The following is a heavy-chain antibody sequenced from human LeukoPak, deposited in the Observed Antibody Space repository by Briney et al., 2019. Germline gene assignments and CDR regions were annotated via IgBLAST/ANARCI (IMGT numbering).Heavy chain of an antibody. D-gene: IGHD3-16*01. CDR1: GFTYHDFA. V-gene: IGHV3-9*01. Sequence: GGSLRLSCAASGFTYHDFAMHWVRQAPGKGLEWVAAISWNSDNIDYADSVKGRFTIYRDNDMNSLYLEMASLRVEDTALYYCVKSGGYYYMDAWGKGSPVTVSS. CDR3: VKSGGYYYMDA. CDR2: ISWNSDNI. J-gene: IGHJ6*03.